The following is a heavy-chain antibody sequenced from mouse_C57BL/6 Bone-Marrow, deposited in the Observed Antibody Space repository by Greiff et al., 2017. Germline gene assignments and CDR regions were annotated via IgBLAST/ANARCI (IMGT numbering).Heavy chain of an antibody. J-gene: IGHJ2*01. D-gene: IGHD1-1*01. CDR3: ARAGHHGRSFYF. Sequence: VQLQQSGAELVKPGASVKMSCKASGYTFTSYWITWVKQRPGQGLEWIGDIYPASGLTNYNEKFKGKATLTVDTSSNTAYMQLSSLTSEDSAVFCCARAGHHGRSFYFWGQGTTLTVSS. CDR2: IYPASGLT. V-gene: IGHV1-55*01. CDR1: GYTFTSYW.